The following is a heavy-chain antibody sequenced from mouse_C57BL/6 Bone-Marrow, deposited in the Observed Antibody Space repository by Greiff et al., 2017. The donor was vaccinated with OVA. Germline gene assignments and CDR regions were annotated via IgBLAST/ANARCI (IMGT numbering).Heavy chain of an antibody. Sequence: VKLQESGPGLVQPSQSLSITCTVSGFSLTSYGVHWVRQSPGKGLEWLGVIWSGGSTDYNAAFISRLSISKDNSKSQVFFKMNSLQADDTAIYYCATRGDGYYVGFAYWGQGTLVTVSA. J-gene: IGHJ3*01. CDR1: GFSLTSYG. V-gene: IGHV2-2*01. CDR3: ATRGDGYYVGFAY. D-gene: IGHD2-3*01. CDR2: IWSGGST.